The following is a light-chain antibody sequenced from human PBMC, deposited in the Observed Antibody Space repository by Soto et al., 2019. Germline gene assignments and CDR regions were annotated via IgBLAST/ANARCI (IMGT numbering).Light chain of an antibody. Sequence: QSALTQPASVSGSPGQSITISCPGNRSDVGSYNLVSWYQQHPGKAPKLMIYEGSKRPSGVSNRFSGSKSGNTASLTISGLQAEDEADYYCCSYAGSSTFGFGTGTKVTVL. CDR1: RSDVGSYNL. CDR3: CSYAGSSTFG. V-gene: IGLV2-23*03. CDR2: EGS. J-gene: IGLJ1*01.